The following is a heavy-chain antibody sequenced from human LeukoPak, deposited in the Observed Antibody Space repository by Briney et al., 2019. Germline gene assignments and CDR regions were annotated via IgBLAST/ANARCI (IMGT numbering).Heavy chain of an antibody. Sequence: ASVKVSCKASGDIFTSCGISWVRQAPGQGLEWMGWISAYNGNTNYAQKLQGRVTMTTDTSTSTAYMELRSLRSDDTAVYYCARGTDYGDKRHFDYWGQGTLVTVSS. J-gene: IGHJ4*02. V-gene: IGHV1-18*01. CDR3: ARGTDYGDKRHFDY. D-gene: IGHD4-17*01. CDR1: GDIFTSCG. CDR2: ISAYNGNT.